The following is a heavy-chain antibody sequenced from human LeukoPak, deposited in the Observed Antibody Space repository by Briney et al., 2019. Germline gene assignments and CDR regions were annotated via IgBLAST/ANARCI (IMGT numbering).Heavy chain of an antibody. Sequence: SETLSLTCTVSGGSLSSSNYYWAWIRQPPGKGLEWIGTIYYSGTTYYNPSLNSRLTMSADTSKNQFSLKLSSVTAADTAIYFCARKFCTSDSCNRGYFGYWGQGTLVTVSS. CDR3: ARKFCTSDSCNRGYFGY. CDR2: IYYSGTT. J-gene: IGHJ4*02. V-gene: IGHV4-39*01. D-gene: IGHD2-2*02. CDR1: GGSLSSSNYY.